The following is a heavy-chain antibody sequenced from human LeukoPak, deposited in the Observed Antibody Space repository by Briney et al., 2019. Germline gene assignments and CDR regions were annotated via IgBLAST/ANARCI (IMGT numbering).Heavy chain of an antibody. CDR2: IYYSGRT. CDR1: GGSLSSGGYY. V-gene: IGHV4-31*03. J-gene: IGHJ5*02. Sequence: SETLSLTCTVSGGSLSSGGYYWSWVRQHPGRGLEWVGYIYYSGRTYYNPSLKSRVTISVDTSKNQFSLKLSSVTAADTAVYYCARVVENYDSSGYFNWFDPWGQGTLVTVSS. D-gene: IGHD3-22*01. CDR3: ARVVENYDSSGYFNWFDP.